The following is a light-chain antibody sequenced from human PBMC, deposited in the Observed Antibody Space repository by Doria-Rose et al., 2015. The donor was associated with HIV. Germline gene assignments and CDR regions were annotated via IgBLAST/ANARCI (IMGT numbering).Light chain of an antibody. CDR3: MQALQTPYT. J-gene: IGKJ2*01. Sequence: MTQSPLSLPVTPGQPASISYRSSQSLLHTIGYNYLDWYLQKPGQSPQLLIYLGSNRASGVPDRFSGSGSGTDFTLKISRVEAEDVGVYYCMQALQTPYTFGQGTKLEIK. CDR1: QSLLHTIGYNY. V-gene: IGKV2-28*01. CDR2: LGS.